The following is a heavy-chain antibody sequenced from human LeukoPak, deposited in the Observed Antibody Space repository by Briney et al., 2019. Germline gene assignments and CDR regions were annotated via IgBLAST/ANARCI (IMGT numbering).Heavy chain of an antibody. CDR2: IRQDGSDK. Sequence: GGSLRLSCAASGFTFSSNAMNWVRQAPGKGLEWVANIRQDGSDKYYVDSVKGRFTISRDNAKNSLYLQMNTLRAEDTAVYYCARKGMADYWGQGTLVTVSS. J-gene: IGHJ4*02. CDR3: ARKGMADY. D-gene: IGHD5-24*01. V-gene: IGHV3-7*04. CDR1: GFTFSSNA.